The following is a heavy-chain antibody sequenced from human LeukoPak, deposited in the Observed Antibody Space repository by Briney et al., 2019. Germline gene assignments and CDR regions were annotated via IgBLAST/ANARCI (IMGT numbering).Heavy chain of an antibody. CDR1: GGSISSNY. CDR2: IYYSGST. J-gene: IGHJ5*02. Sequence: SETLSLTCTASGGSISSNYWSWFRQPPAKGLEWIGYIYYSGSTNYNPSLKSRVTISVDTSKTQFSLNLRSVTAADTAVYYCARHTDYGGNSRRFDPWGQGTLVTVSS. CDR3: ARHTDYGGNSRRFDP. V-gene: IGHV4-59*08. D-gene: IGHD4-23*01.